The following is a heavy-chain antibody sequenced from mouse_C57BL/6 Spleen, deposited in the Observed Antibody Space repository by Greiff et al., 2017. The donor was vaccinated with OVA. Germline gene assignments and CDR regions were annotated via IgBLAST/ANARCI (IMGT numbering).Heavy chain of an antibody. J-gene: IGHJ4*01. CDR2: INPNNGGT. D-gene: IGHD3-2*02. CDR1: GYTFTDYN. CDR3: ARSVDSSGSSYAMDY. V-gene: IGHV1-18*01. Sequence: VQLQQSGPELVKPGASVKIPCKASGYTFTDYNMDWVKQSHGKSLEWIGDINPNNGGTIYNQKFKGKATLTVDKSSSTAYMELRSLTSEDTAVYYFARSVDSSGSSYAMDYWGQGTSVTVSS.